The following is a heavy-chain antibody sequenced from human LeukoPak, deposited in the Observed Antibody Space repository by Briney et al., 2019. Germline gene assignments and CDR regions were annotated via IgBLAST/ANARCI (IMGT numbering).Heavy chain of an antibody. J-gene: IGHJ4*02. CDR2: ISGSGGST. V-gene: IGHV3-23*01. CDR1: GFTFSSYA. D-gene: IGHD3-10*01. Sequence: PGGSLRLSCAASGFTFSSYAMSWVRQAPGKGLEWVSDISGSGGSTYYADSVKGRFTISRDNSKNTLYLQMNSLRAEDTAVYYCAKDLTMVRGTTLSVYWGQGTLVTVSS. CDR3: AKDLTMVRGTTLSVY.